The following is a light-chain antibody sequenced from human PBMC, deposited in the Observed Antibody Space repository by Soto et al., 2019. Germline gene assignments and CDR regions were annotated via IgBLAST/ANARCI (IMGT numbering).Light chain of an antibody. CDR1: QNIGNR. V-gene: IGKV3-15*01. CDR3: QQRCNWPPT. J-gene: IGKJ1*01. CDR2: GAS. Sequence: MTQSPGTVSVSPGERATLSCRASQNIGNRVGWYQQKPGQAPWLLILGASTRATGIPVRFRGSGSGTEFTLTITSLESEDSAVFFCQQRCNWPPTFGQGTKVDIK.